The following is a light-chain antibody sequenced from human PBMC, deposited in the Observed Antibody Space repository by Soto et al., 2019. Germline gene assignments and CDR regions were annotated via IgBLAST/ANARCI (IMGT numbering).Light chain of an antibody. CDR1: SSDVGGYNY. Sequence: QSALTQPASVSGSRGQSITISCTGTSSDVGGYNYVSWYQQHPGKAPKLMIYEVSNRPSGVSNRFSGSKSGHTASLTISGHQAEDEADYYCASYTSSSPYVFGTGTKLTVL. J-gene: IGLJ1*01. V-gene: IGLV2-14*01. CDR2: EVS. CDR3: ASYTSSSPYV.